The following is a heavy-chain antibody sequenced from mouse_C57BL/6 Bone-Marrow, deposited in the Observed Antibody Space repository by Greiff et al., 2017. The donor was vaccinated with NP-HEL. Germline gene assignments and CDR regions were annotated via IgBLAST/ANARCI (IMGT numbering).Heavy chain of an antibody. CDR3: TILRPGWFAY. J-gene: IGHJ3*01. CDR1: GYTFTDYE. CDR2: IDPETGGT. Sequence: QVQLQQSGAELVRPGASVTLSCKASGYTFTDYEMHWVKQTPVHGLEWIGAIDPETGGTAYNQKFKGKAILTADKSSSTASMELRSLTSEDSAVYYCTILRPGWFAYWGQGTLVTVSA. V-gene: IGHV1-15*01. D-gene: IGHD2-4*01.